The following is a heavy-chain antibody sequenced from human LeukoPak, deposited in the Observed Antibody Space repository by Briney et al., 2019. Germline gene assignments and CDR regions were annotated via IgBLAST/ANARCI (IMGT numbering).Heavy chain of an antibody. CDR2: INQDGSVK. Sequence: PGGSLRLSCAASGFTFSTYWMSWVRQAPGKGLEWVANINQDGSVKYYVDSVKGRFTISRDNPKNSLYLQMNSLRAEDTAVYYCGRDSRRVSSGWLPPLDYWGQGILVTVSS. J-gene: IGHJ4*02. D-gene: IGHD6-19*01. CDR1: GFTFSTYW. CDR3: GRDSRRVSSGWLPPLDY. V-gene: IGHV3-7*01.